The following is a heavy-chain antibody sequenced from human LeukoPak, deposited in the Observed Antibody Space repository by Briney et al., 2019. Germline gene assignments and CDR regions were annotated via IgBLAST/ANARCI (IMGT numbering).Heavy chain of an antibody. CDR2: MNPNSGNT. D-gene: IGHD3-10*01. CDR1: AYTFTSYN. Sequence: ASVKVSCKASAYTFTSYNINWVRQATGQGLEWMGWMNPNSGNTGYAQKFQGRVTMTRNTSISTAYMELSSLTSEDTAVYYCARDGSGSYYDRGWFDTWGQGTLVTVSS. CDR3: ARDGSGSYYDRGWFDT. V-gene: IGHV1-8*01. J-gene: IGHJ5*02.